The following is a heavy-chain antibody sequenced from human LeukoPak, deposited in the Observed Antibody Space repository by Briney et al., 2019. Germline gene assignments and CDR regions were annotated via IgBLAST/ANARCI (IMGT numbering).Heavy chain of an antibody. CDR3: ARRGPARWLQFLVDY. J-gene: IGHJ4*02. Sequence: PSETLSLTCAVYGGSFSGYYWSWIRQPPGKGLEWIGEINHSGSTNYNPSLKSRVTISVDTSKNQFSLKLSSVTAADTAVYYCARRGPARWLQFLVDYWGQGTLVTVSS. D-gene: IGHD5-24*01. V-gene: IGHV4-34*01. CDR1: GGSFSGYY. CDR2: INHSGST.